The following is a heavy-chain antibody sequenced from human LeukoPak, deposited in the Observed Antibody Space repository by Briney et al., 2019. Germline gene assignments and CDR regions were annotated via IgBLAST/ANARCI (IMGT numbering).Heavy chain of an antibody. CDR3: ARGGYCTNGVCWDDAFDI. J-gene: IGHJ3*02. CDR2: INPSGGTT. Sequence: ASVKVSRKASGYIFTNYYTHWVRQAPGQGLEWMGIINPSGGTTTYAQKFQGRVTVTRDTSTTTVYMELSSLRSEDTAVYYCARGGYCTNGVCWDDAFDIWGQGTMVTVSS. V-gene: IGHV1-46*01. CDR1: GYIFTNYY. D-gene: IGHD2-8*01.